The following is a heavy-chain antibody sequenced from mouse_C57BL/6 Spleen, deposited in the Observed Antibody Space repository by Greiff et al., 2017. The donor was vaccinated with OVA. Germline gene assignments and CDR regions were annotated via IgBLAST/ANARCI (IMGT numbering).Heavy chain of an antibody. D-gene: IGHD1-1*01. Sequence: VQLQQSGPELVKPGASVKISCKASGYSFTDYNMNWVKQSHGKSLEWIGVINPNYGTTRYNQKFKGKATLTVDQSSSTAYMQLNSLTSEDSAVYYCARSYYGSKDWYFDVWGTGTTVTVSS. CDR2: INPNYGTT. CDR3: ARSYYGSKDWYFDV. V-gene: IGHV1-39*01. J-gene: IGHJ1*03. CDR1: GYSFTDYN.